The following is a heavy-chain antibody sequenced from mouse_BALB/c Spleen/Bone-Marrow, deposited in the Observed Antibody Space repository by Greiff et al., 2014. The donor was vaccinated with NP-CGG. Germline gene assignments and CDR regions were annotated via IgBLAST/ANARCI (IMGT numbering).Heavy chain of an antibody. D-gene: IGHD2-14*01. J-gene: IGHJ1*01. CDR3: ARSYRFWYFDV. CDR2: IHPNSGNT. CDR1: GYTFTSSW. V-gene: IGHV1S130*01. Sequence: LQESGSVLVRPGASVKLSCKASGYTFTSSWMHWAKQRPGQGLEWIGDIHPNSGNTNYNEKFRGKATLTVDTSSNTAYVDLSSLTSEDSAVYYCARSYRFWYFDVWGAGTTVTVFS.